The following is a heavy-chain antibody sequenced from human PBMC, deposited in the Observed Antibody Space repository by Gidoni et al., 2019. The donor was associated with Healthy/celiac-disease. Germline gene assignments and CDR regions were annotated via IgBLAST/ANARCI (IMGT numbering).Heavy chain of an antibody. CDR2: IRSKCYGGTT. Sequence: EVQLVESGGGLVKPGRSLSLSCTASGFTFGDYAMSWFRQAPGKGLEWVGFIRSKCYGGTTEYAASVKGRFTISRDDSKSIAYLQMNSLKTEDTAVYYCTRVDRNYGDDDYWGQGTLVTVSS. CDR1: GFTFGDYA. CDR3: TRVDRNYGDDDY. J-gene: IGHJ4*02. V-gene: IGHV3-49*05. D-gene: IGHD4-17*01.